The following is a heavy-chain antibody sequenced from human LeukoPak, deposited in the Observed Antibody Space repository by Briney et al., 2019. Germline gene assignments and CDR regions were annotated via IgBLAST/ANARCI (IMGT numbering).Heavy chain of an antibody. J-gene: IGHJ5*02. CDR1: GFTFSSYS. CDR3: AKDMGHFGVVNS. Sequence: GGSLRLSCAASGFTFSSYSMNWVRQAPGKGLEWVSSITSSSSYIYYAGSVKGRFIISRDNAKNSLYLQMNSLRAEDTAVYYCAKDMGHFGVVNSWGQGTLVTVSS. V-gene: IGHV3-21*04. D-gene: IGHD3-3*01. CDR2: ITSSSSYI.